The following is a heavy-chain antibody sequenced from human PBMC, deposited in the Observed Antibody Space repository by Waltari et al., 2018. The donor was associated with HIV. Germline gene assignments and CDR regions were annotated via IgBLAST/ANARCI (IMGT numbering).Heavy chain of an antibody. CDR2: IYHSGST. Sequence: QVQLQESGPGLVKPSETLSLTCAVSGYSISSGYYWGWIRQPPGKGLEWIGSIYHSGSTYYNPSLKSRVTISVDTSKNQFSLKLSSVTAADTAVYYCARAPLLMVRTRNARLPTFFDPWGQGTLVTVSS. CDR3: ARAPLLMVRTRNARLPTFFDP. J-gene: IGHJ5*02. D-gene: IGHD3-10*01. CDR1: GYSISSGYY. V-gene: IGHV4-38-2*01.